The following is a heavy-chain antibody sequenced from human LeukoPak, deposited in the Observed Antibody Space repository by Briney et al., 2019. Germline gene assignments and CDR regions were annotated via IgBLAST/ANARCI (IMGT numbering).Heavy chain of an antibody. V-gene: IGHV3-33*01. CDR3: ARSGPATGAYFDY. J-gene: IGHJ4*02. Sequence: GRSLRLPCAASGFTFSSYGMHWVRQAPGKGLEWVAVIWYDGSNKYYADSVKGRFTISRDNSKNTLYLQMNSLRAEDTAVYYCARSGPATGAYFDYWGQGTLVTVSS. CDR2: IWYDGSNK. D-gene: IGHD2-2*01. CDR1: GFTFSSYG.